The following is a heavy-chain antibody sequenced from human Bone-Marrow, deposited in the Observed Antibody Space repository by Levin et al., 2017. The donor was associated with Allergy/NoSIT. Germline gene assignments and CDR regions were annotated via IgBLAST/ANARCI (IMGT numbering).Heavy chain of an antibody. CDR2: IRAKAYGGTP. V-gene: IGHV3-49*04. D-gene: IGHD3-3*01. CDR1: GFAFGDFA. Sequence: GGSLRLSCTGSGFAFGDFAMTWVRQIPGGGLAWVGYIRAKAYGGTPEYAEAVKGRFTISRDDSSGIAYLQMNGLKTEDTGIYYCTRGSGRYEYWGQGTRVTVSS. J-gene: IGHJ4*02. CDR3: TRGSGRYEY.